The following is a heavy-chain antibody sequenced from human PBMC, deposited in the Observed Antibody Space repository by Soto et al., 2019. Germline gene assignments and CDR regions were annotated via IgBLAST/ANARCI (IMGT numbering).Heavy chain of an antibody. D-gene: IGHD2-15*01. CDR1: GGSFSDFA. J-gene: IGHJ4*02. V-gene: IGHV1-69*01. CDR2: ILPMFAAT. CDR3: ARGAIVAVPAALSSYHDYTNYRFDS. Sequence: QVQLAQSGAEMTKPGSSVKVSCRASGGSFSDFAFSWVRQAPGQGLEWMGGILPMFAATKYAQRLQDRVTITADESTNTVYLALNSLTSEDTAIYYCARGAIVAVPAALSSYHDYTNYRFDSWGQGTLVTVSS.